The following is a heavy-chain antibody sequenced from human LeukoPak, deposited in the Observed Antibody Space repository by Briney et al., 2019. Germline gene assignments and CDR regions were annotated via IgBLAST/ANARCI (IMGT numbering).Heavy chain of an antibody. CDR2: IIPIFGTA. J-gene: IGHJ4*02. V-gene: IGHV1-69*05. Sequence: SVKVSCKASGGTFSSYAISWVRQAPGQGLEWMGGIIPIFGTANYAQKFQGRVTITTDESTSTAYMELSSLRSEDTAVYYCARAYCSSSSCRGSPGYWGQGTLVTVSS. CDR3: ARAYCSSSSCRGSPGY. D-gene: IGHD2-2*01. CDR1: GGTFSSYA.